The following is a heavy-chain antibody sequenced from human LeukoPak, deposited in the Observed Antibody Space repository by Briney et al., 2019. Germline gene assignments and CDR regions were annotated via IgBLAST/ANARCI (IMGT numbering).Heavy chain of an antibody. CDR1: GFTFSSYA. CDR2: ISYDGSNK. CDR3: ANRVAQHDS. Sequence: GGSLRLSCAASGFTFSSYAMHWVRQAPGKGLEWVAVISYDGSNKYYADSVKGRFTISRDNSKNTLYLQMNSLTAEDTGIYYCANRVAQHDSWGQGTLVTVSS. D-gene: IGHD3-3*01. V-gene: IGHV3-30-3*01. J-gene: IGHJ5*02.